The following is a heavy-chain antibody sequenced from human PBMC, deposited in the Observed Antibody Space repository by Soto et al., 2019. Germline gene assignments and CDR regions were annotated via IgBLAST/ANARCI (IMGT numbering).Heavy chain of an antibody. J-gene: IGHJ4*02. D-gene: IGHD2-15*01. CDR2: IYYSGST. CDR1: GGSISSGDYY. Sequence: PSETLSLTCTVSGGSISSGDYYWSWIRQPPGKGLEWIGYIYYSGSTYYNPSLKSRVTISVDTSKNQFSLKLSSVTAADTAVYYCARAADCSGGSCYFFLGYWGQGTLVT. V-gene: IGHV4-30-4*01. CDR3: ARAADCSGGSCYFFLGY.